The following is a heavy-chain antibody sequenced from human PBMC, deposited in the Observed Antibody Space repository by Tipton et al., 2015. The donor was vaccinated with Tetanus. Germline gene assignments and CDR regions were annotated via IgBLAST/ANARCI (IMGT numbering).Heavy chain of an antibody. J-gene: IGHJ6*02. CDR2: INHSGST. V-gene: IGHV4-34*01. D-gene: IGHD2-2*01. CDR3: ARDYCSSTSCYYYYGMDV. Sequence: LRLSCAVYGGSFSGYYWSWIRQPPGKGLEWIGEINHSGSTNYNPSLKSRVTISVDTSKNQFSLKLSSVTAADTAVYYCARDYCSSTSCYYYYGMDVWGQGTTVTVSS. CDR1: GGSFSGYY.